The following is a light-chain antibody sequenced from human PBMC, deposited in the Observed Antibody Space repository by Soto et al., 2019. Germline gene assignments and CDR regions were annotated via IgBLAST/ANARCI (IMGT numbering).Light chain of an antibody. V-gene: IGKV1-9*01. J-gene: IGKJ2*01. CDR2: GAS. Sequence: QLTQSPSSLSASVGDRVTITCRASQGISSNLAWYQQKPGRAPKLLIFGASTLQSGVPSRFSGSGSGTDFTLTISSLQPEDFATYYCQQSYNSPYTFGQGTKLEIK. CDR1: QGISSN. CDR3: QQSYNSPYT.